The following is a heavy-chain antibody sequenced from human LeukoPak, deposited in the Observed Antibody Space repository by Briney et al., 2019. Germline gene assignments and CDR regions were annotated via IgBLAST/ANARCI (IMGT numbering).Heavy chain of an antibody. CDR3: AKPLYSGSYHIYYYFYMDV. Sequence: PWGSLSLSCAASGFTFSSYAMSWVRQAPGKGLEWVSTISGSDGTTYYADSVKGRFTISRDNSKNTLYLQMNSLRAEDTAVYYCAKPLYSGSYHIYYYFYMDVWGKGTTVTVSS. J-gene: IGHJ6*03. V-gene: IGHV3-23*01. D-gene: IGHD1-26*01. CDR2: ISGSDGTT. CDR1: GFTFSSYA.